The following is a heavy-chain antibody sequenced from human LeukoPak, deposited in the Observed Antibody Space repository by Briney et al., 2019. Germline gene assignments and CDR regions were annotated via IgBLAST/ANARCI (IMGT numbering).Heavy chain of an antibody. CDR2: ISGTTNTI. J-gene: IGHJ4*02. D-gene: IGHD2-8*01. Sequence: PGGSLRLSCAASGFTFSGYSMNWVRQAPGKGLEWVSYISGTTNTIYYADSVKGRFTVSRDNAKNSLFLQLNSLRVEDAAVYYCARDPGVTYYYFDHWGQGSLVIVSS. CDR3: ARDPGVTYYYFDH. CDR1: GFTFSGYS. V-gene: IGHV3-48*01.